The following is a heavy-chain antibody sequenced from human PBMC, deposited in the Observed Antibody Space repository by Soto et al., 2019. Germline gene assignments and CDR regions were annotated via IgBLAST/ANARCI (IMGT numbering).Heavy chain of an antibody. D-gene: IGHD3-10*01. Sequence: QITLKESGPTLVKPTQTLTLTCSFSGFSLSTSGAGVGWIRQPPGKALEWLALIYWDDDKRYNPSLESRLTIPKDTSKNQVVLTMTNMDPVDTATYYCAHRVEVGFGELLSRPFDYWGQGTLVTVSS. V-gene: IGHV2-5*02. J-gene: IGHJ4*02. CDR1: GFSLSTSGAG. CDR3: AHRVEVGFGELLSRPFDY. CDR2: IYWDDDK.